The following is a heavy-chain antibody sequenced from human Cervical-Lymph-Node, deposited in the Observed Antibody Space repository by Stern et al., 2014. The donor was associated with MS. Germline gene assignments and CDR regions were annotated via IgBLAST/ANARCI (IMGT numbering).Heavy chain of an antibody. CDR2: ISSDGSNK. CDR1: GFRFINYG. J-gene: IGHJ6*02. D-gene: IGHD3-10*01. Sequence: VQLVESEGGVVQPGKSLGLSCAASGFRFINYGMVWVRQAPGKGLEWVAVISSDGSNKYYADSVKGRCTISRDNSKSTAFLQMNSLGTEDTAVYYCVRRHLFSPGALDVWGQGTTVAVSS. CDR3: VRRHLFSPGALDV. V-gene: IGHV3-30*03.